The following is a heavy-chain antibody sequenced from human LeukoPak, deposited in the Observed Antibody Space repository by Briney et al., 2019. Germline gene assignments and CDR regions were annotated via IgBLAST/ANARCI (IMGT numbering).Heavy chain of an antibody. CDR2: IKQDGSEK. CDR1: GSTFSSYW. J-gene: IGHJ4*02. D-gene: IGHD3-10*01. CDR3: VREGVITLPALYYFDY. Sequence: GGSLRLSCAASGSTFSSYWMSWVRQAPGKGLEWVANIKQDGSEKYYVDSVKGRFTISRDNAKNSLYLQMNSLRAEDTAVYYCVREGVITLPALYYFDYWGQGTLVTVSS. V-gene: IGHV3-7*03.